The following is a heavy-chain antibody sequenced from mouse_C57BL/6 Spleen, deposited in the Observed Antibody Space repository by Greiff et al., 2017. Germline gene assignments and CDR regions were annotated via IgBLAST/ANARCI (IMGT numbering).Heavy chain of an antibody. J-gene: IGHJ1*03. CDR3: ARPYYGSSYEWYFDV. V-gene: IGHV1-85*01. D-gene: IGHD1-1*01. CDR2: IYPRDGST. CDR1: GYTFTSYD. Sequence: QVQLKESGPELVKPGASVKLSCKASGYTFTSYDINWVKQRPGQGLEWIGWIYPRDGSTKYNEKFKGKATLTVDTSSSTAYMELHSLTSEDSAVYFCARPYYGSSYEWYFDVWGTGTTGTVSS.